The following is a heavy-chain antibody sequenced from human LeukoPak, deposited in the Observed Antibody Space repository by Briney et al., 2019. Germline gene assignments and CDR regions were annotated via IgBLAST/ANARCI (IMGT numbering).Heavy chain of an antibody. D-gene: IGHD6-13*01. J-gene: IGHJ4*02. CDR2: IIPIFGTA. Sequence: GASVKVSCKASGYTFTSYGISWVRQAPGQGLECMGGIIPIFGTANYAQKFQGRVTITADESTSTAYMELSSLRSEDTAVYYCAREPQLVRYYFDYWGQGTLVTVSS. CDR3: AREPQLVRYYFDY. V-gene: IGHV1-69*13. CDR1: GYTFTSYG.